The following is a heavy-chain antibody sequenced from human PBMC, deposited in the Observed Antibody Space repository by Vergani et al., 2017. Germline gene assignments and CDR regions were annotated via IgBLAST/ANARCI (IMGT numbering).Heavy chain of an antibody. CDR1: GFTFSDYY. V-gene: IGHV3-11*05. J-gene: IGHJ4*02. Sequence: QVQLVESGGGLVKPGGSLRLSCAASGFTFSDYYMSWIRQAPGKGLEWVSYISSSSSYTNYADSVKGRFTISRDNAKNSLYLQMNSLRAEDTAVYYCARHTRRATGSFDYWGQGTLVTGSS. CDR3: ARHTRRATGSFDY. CDR2: ISSSSSYT. D-gene: IGHD5-12*01.